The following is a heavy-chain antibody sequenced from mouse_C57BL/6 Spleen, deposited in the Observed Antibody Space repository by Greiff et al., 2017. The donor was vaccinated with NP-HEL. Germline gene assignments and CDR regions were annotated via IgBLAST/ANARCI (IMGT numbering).Heavy chain of an antibody. CDR1: GYSLTSGYY. CDR2: ISYDGSN. J-gene: IGHJ3*01. CDR3: ARGYGNLPWFAY. D-gene: IGHD2-10*02. Sequence: VQLKESGPGLVKPSQSLSLTCSVTGYSLTSGYYWNWIRQFPGNKLEWMGYISYDGSNNYNPSLKNRISITRDTSKNQFVLKLNSVTTEDTATDYCARGYGNLPWFAYWGQGTLVTVSA. V-gene: IGHV3-6*01.